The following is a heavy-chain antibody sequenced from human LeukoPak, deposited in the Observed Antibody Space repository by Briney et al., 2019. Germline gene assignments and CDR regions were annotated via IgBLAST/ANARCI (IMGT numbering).Heavy chain of an antibody. J-gene: IGHJ4*02. V-gene: IGHV4-30-4*02. D-gene: IGHD6-19*01. CDR1: GGSISSGDYY. CDR3: AREVAVAGTIDY. CDR2: IYYSGST. Sequence: SETLSLTCTVSGGSISSGDYYWSWIRQPPGKGLEWIGYIYYSGSTYYNPSLKSRVTISVDTSKNQFSLKLSSVTAADTAVYYCAREVAVAGTIDYWGQGTLVTVSS.